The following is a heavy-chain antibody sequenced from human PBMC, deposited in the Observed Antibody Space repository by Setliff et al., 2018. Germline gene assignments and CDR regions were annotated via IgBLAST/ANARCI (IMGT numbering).Heavy chain of an antibody. Sequence: GGSLRLSCAASGFTFSGSAMHWVRQVPGKGLLWVSRINGDGTSITYADSVKGRFTISRDNSKNTLYLQMNSLRAEDTAVYYCAKRMAGTLDYWGQGTLVTVSS. CDR1: GFTFSGSA. J-gene: IGHJ4*02. CDR3: AKRMAGTLDY. V-gene: IGHV3-74*03. D-gene: IGHD6-19*01. CDR2: INGDGTSI.